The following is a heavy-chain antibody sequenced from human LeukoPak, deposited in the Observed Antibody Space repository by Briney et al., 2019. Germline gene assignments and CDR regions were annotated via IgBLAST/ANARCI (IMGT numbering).Heavy chain of an antibody. CDR1: GFTFTNYW. CDR3: AREDYGSGSYYTVLDC. CDR2: IMKDGGDK. V-gene: IGHV3-7*01. D-gene: IGHD3-10*01. J-gene: IGHJ4*02. Sequence: GGSLRLSCAASGFTFTNYWMTWVRQAPGKGLEWVANIMKDGGDKQYVDSVSGRFTISRDNGKNSVYLQMNGLRAEDTAVYYCAREDYGSGSYYTVLDCWGQGTLVTVSS.